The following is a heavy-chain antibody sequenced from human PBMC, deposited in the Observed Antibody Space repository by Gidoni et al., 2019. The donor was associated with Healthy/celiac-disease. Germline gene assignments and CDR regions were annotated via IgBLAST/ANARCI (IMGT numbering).Heavy chain of an antibody. Sequence: EVQLVETGGGLIQPGGSLRLSCAASGFTVSSNYMSWVRQAPGKGRAWVSVIYSCGSTYYADSVKGRFTISRDNSKNTLYLQMNSLRAEDTAVYYCARDSGGIAVAGGFDYWGQGTLVTVSS. CDR1: GFTVSSNY. D-gene: IGHD6-19*01. CDR3: ARDSGGIAVAGGFDY. V-gene: IGHV3-53*02. CDR2: IYSCGST. J-gene: IGHJ4*02.